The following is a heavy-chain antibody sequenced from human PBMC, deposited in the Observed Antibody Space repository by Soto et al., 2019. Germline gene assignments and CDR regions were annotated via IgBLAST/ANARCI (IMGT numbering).Heavy chain of an antibody. CDR3: ARRRLSTGTDYFDY. V-gene: IGHV1-2*02. Sequence: ASVKVSCKTSGYTFNDYFLHWVRQAPGQGLEWMGSINPNSGDTDYAQRFQGRVTLTRDTSIRTVYMELSRLRSDDTAVYYCARRRLSTGTDYFDYWGQGALVTVSS. CDR1: GYTFNDYF. CDR2: INPNSGDT. D-gene: IGHD1-1*01. J-gene: IGHJ4*02.